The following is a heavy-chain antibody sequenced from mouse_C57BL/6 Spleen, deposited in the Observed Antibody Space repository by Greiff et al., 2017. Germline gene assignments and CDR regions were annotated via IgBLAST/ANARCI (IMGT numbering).Heavy chain of an antibody. J-gene: IGHJ4*01. CDR3: ARRYGSKDYYAMDY. V-gene: IGHV1-18*01. Sequence: VQLQQSGPELVKPGASVKIPCKASGYTFTDYNMDWVKQSHGKSLEWIGDINPNNGGTIYNQKFKGKATLTVDKSSSTAYMELRSLTSEDTAVYYCARRYGSKDYYAMDYWGQGTSVTVSS. D-gene: IGHD1-1*01. CDR1: GYTFTDYN. CDR2: INPNNGGT.